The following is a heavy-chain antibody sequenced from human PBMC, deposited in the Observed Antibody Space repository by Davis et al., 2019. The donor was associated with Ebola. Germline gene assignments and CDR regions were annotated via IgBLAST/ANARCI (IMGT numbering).Heavy chain of an antibody. Sequence: GGSLRLSCAASGFTFSSYAMSWVRQAPGKGLDWVSRIGNKDNTHIIEYAASVKGRFTISRDDSKNSLYLQMDSLKTEDTAVYYCARDKIGSYSFDYWGQGTPVTVSS. D-gene: IGHD1-26*01. V-gene: IGHV3-72*01. CDR2: IGNKDNTHII. CDR1: GFTFSSYA. CDR3: ARDKIGSYSFDY. J-gene: IGHJ4*02.